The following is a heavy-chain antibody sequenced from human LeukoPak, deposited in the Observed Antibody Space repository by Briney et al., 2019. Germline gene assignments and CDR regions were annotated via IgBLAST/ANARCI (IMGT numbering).Heavy chain of an antibody. CDR2: IKQDGSEK. V-gene: IGHV3-7*01. D-gene: IGHD3-10*01. Sequence: GGSLRLSCAASGFTFSSYWMSWVRQAPGKGLEWVANIKQDGSEKYYVDSVKGRFTISRDNAKNSLYLQMNSLRAEDTAVYYCARAHMVRGAAYYFDYWGQGTLVTVSS. CDR3: ARAHMVRGAAYYFDY. J-gene: IGHJ4*02. CDR1: GFTFSSYW.